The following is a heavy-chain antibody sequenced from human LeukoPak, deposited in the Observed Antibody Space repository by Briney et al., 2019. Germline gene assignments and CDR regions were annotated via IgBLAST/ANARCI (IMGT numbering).Heavy chain of an antibody. V-gene: IGHV4-59*01. Sequence: PSETLSLTCTVSGDFITAYYWSWIRQPPGKGLEWIGYVYYGGSTEYNPSLRSRVTISLEMSKRQFSLNLTSVTAADTAVYYCASNTGTVFDYWGQGALVTVSS. CDR3: ASNTGTVFDY. CDR1: GDFITAYY. CDR2: VYYGGST. D-gene: IGHD7-27*01. J-gene: IGHJ4*02.